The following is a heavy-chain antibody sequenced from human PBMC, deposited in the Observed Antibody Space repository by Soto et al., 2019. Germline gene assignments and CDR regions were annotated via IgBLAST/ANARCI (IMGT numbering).Heavy chain of an antibody. CDR2: VHPCNSGT. Sequence: PGESLKISCKGSGYSFTSYWMGWVGQMPGKGLEWMGIVHPCNSGTKYSPSFQGQVTISADKSISTAYLQWSSLKASDTAMYYCARHRAVAGMPDYYYDMDVWGQGTTVTVYS. CDR3: ARHRAVAGMPDYYYDMDV. D-gene: IGHD6-19*01. J-gene: IGHJ6*02. CDR1: GYSFTSYW. V-gene: IGHV5-51*01.